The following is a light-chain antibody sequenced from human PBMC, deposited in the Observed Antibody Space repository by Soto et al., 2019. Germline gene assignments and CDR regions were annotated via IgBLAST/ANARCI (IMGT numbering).Light chain of an antibody. J-gene: IGKJ5*01. CDR2: KAS. CDR1: QSISSW. Sequence: DIQMTQSPSTLSASVGDRVTITCRASQSISSWLAWYQQKPGKAPKLLIYKASSLESGVPSRFSGSGSGTGFTLTISSLQPADFATYYCQQYNSYPNTFGQGTRLEIK. V-gene: IGKV1-5*03. CDR3: QQYNSYPNT.